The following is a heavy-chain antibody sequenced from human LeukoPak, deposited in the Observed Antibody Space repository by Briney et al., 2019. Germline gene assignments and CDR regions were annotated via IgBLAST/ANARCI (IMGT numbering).Heavy chain of an antibody. CDR3: AKSPLETCTGARCYPFDN. CDR2: ITGNTGNT. J-gene: IGHJ4*02. CDR1: GFTFSFYA. D-gene: IGHD2-8*02. Sequence: GGSLRLSRAASGFTFSFYAMSWVRQAPGKRMEWVAGITGNTGNTYHADSVKGRFTISRDNSMNTLFLQMNILRAEDTAVYYCAKSPLETCTGARCYPFDNWGQGTLVTVSS. V-gene: IGHV3-23*01.